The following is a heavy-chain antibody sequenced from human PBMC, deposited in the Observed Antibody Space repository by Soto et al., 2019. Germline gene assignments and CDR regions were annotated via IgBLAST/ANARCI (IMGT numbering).Heavy chain of an antibody. Sequence: QVQLQESGPGLVKPSQTLSLTCTVSGGSISSGDYYWSWIRQPPGKGLEWIGYIYYSGSTYYNPSLKSRVTISVDASQIQFSLKLSSVTAADTAVYYCARWSSSSGTVQSPATYWGQGTLVTVS. CDR3: ARWSSSSGTVQSPATY. V-gene: IGHV4-30-4*01. D-gene: IGHD6-13*01. CDR1: GGSISSGDYY. CDR2: IYYSGST. J-gene: IGHJ4*02.